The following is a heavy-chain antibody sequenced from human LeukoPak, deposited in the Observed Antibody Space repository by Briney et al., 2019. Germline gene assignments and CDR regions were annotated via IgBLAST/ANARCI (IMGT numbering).Heavy chain of an antibody. CDR2: IRYDGSNK. J-gene: IGHJ3*02. V-gene: IGHV3-30*02. D-gene: IGHD4-17*01. CDR3: AKGGYGDYGSAFDI. CDR1: GFTFSSYS. Sequence: PGGSLRLSCAASGFTFSSYSMNWVRQAPGKGLEWVAFIRYDGSNKYYADSVKGRFTISRDNSKNTLYLQMNSLRAEDTAVYYCAKGGYGDYGSAFDIWGQGTMVTVSS.